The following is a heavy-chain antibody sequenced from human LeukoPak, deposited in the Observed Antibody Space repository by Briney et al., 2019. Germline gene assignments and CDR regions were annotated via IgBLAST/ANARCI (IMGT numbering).Heavy chain of an antibody. CDR1: GYTFTSYA. V-gene: IGHV1-69*13. J-gene: IGHJ4*02. D-gene: IGHD2-8*02. CDR3: ARTPPTGYFDY. CDR2: IIPIFGTA. Sequence: GASVKVSCKASGYTFTSYAISWVRQAPGQGLEWMGGIIPIFGTANYAQKFQGRVTITADESTSTAYMELSSLRSEDTAVYYCARTPPTGYFDYWGQGTLVTVSS.